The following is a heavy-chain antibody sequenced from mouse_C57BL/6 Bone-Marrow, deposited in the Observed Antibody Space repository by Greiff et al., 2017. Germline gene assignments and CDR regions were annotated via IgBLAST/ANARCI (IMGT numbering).Heavy chain of an antibody. V-gene: IGHV3-6*01. Sequence: DVKLQESGPGLVKPSQSLSLTCSVTGYSITSGYYWNWIRQFPGNKLEWMGYISYDGSNNYNPSLKNRISITRDTSKNQFFLKLNSVTTEDTATYYCARWDPQAMDYWGQGTSVTVSS. CDR3: ARWDPQAMDY. J-gene: IGHJ4*01. CDR2: ISYDGSN. D-gene: IGHD4-1*01. CDR1: GYSITSGYY.